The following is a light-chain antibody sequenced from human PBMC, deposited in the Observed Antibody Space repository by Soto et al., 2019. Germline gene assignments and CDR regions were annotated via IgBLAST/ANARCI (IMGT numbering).Light chain of an antibody. J-gene: IGKJ1*01. V-gene: IGKV3-20*01. CDR1: QSVSSSY. CDR2: GAS. CDR3: QQYGSSPLA. Sequence: EIVLTQSPGTLSLSPGEIATLSCRGSQSVSSSYLAWYQQKPGQAPRLLIYGASSRATGVPDRFSGSGSGTDFTLTISRLEPEDFAVYYCQQYGSSPLAFGQGTKVDIK.